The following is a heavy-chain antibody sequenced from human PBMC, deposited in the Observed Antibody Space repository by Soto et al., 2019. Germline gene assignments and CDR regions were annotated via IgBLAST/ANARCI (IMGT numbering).Heavy chain of an antibody. CDR2: IIPILGIA. V-gene: IGHV1-69*04. Sequence: SVKVSCKASGGTFSSYTISWVRQAPGQGLEWMGRIIPILGIANYAQKFQGRVTITADKSTSTAYMELSSLRSEDTAVYYCAREVVVAGTRSSYYFDYWGQGTLVTVSS. D-gene: IGHD6-19*01. CDR1: GGTFSSYT. J-gene: IGHJ4*02. CDR3: AREVVVAGTRSSYYFDY.